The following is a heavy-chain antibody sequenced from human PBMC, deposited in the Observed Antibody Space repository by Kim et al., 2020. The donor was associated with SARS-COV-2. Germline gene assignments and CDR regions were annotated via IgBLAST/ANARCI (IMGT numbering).Heavy chain of an antibody. D-gene: IGHD3-22*01. CDR1: GFTFSSYA. CDR3: AKADYYDSSGYYRPFPFDY. J-gene: IGHJ4*02. Sequence: GGSLRLSCAASGFTFSSYAMSWVRQAPGKGLEWVSAISGSGGSTYYADSVKGRFTISRDNSKNTLYLQMNSLRAEDTAVYYCAKADYYDSSGYYRPFPFDYWGQGTLVTVSS. V-gene: IGHV3-23*01. CDR2: ISGSGGST.